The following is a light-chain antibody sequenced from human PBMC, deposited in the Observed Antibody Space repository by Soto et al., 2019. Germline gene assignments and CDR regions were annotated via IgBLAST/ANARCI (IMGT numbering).Light chain of an antibody. CDR3: QQYDSRLYTLI. CDR2: DAS. CDR1: QDIGKY. V-gene: IGKV1-33*01. J-gene: IGKJ4*01. Sequence: DIQMTQSPSSLSASVGDRVTITCLASQDIGKYLNWYQQKSGKPPKLLINDASNLEPGVPSRFSGSGSGTVFALTISSLQPEAIATYYCQQYDSRLYTLIFGGGTTVEIK.